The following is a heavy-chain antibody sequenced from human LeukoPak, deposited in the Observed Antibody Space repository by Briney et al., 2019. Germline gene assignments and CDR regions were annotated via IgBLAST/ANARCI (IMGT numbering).Heavy chain of an antibody. CDR1: GGSFSGYY. D-gene: IGHD3-3*01. Sequence: SETLSLTCAVYGGSFSGYYWSWIRLPPGKGLEWIGEINHSGTTKYNPSLESRVTISVDTSKNQFSLKLRSVTAADTAVYYCARGTVYYDFWSGSSPDEYYYYMDVWEKGTTVTVSS. J-gene: IGHJ6*03. CDR3: ARGTVYYDFWSGSSPDEYYYYMDV. CDR2: INHSGTT. V-gene: IGHV4-34*01.